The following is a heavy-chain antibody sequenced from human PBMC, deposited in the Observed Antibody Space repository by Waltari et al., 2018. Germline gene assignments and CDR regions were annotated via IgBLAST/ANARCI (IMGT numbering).Heavy chain of an antibody. CDR2: IIPLTGAR. CDR1: GGTFSDYT. CDR3: ARAPIGADNWFDP. J-gene: IGHJ5*02. Sequence: QVQLIQSGAEVKIPGSSVKVSCKASGGTFSDYTFSWVRQAPGQGLEWMGTIIPLTGARNYAQKFQDRVTITADKSTSTAYMELNSLMSEDTALYYCARAPIGADNWFDPWGQGTLVTVSS. V-gene: IGHV1-69*08. D-gene: IGHD5-12*01.